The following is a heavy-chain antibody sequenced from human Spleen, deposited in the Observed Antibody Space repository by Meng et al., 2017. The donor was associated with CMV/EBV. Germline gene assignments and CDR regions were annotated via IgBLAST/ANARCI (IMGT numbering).Heavy chain of an antibody. CDR2: IYWNDAK. CDR1: GFSLNTPGVG. V-gene: IGHV2-5*01. D-gene: IGHD3-9*01. CDR3: ARPFHFDSSGYFFDY. J-gene: IGHJ4*02. Sequence: SGFSLNTPGVGGGWIRQPPGKAQEWLAVIYWNDAKLYSPSLKSRLTIRKDTSRNQVVLTMTNMDPVDTATYYCARPFHFDSSGYFFDYWGQGALVTVSS.